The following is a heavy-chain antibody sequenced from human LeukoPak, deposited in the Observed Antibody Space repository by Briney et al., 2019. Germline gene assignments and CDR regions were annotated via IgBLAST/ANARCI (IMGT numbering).Heavy chain of an antibody. D-gene: IGHD3/OR15-3a*01. CDR1: GGSISSSSYY. V-gene: IGHV4-39*01. Sequence: PSETLSLTCTVSGGSISSSSYYWGWIRQPPGKGLEWIGSIYYSGSTYYNPSLKSRVTISVDTSKNQFSLKLSSVTAADTAVYYCARRTGYYGAFDIWGQGTMVTVSS. CDR2: IYYSGST. CDR3: ARRTGYYGAFDI. J-gene: IGHJ3*02.